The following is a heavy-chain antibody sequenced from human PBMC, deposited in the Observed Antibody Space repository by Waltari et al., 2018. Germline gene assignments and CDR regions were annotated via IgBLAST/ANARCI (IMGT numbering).Heavy chain of an antibody. Sequence: QVQLVESGGGVVQPGRSLRLSCAASEFTFSSYAMHWVRQAPGKGLELVAVISYNARNIYYVDSVKGRFTISRDNSKKTLFLQMNSLRDEDTAIYYCARDYCDRTNCHGMDVWGQGTAVTVSS. CDR1: EFTFSSYA. V-gene: IGHV3-30*04. J-gene: IGHJ6*02. CDR2: ISYNARNI. D-gene: IGHD2-2*01. CDR3: ARDYCDRTNCHGMDV.